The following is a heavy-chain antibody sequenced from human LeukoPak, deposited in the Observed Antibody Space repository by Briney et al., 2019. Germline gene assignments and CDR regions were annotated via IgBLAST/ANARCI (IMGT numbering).Heavy chain of an antibody. V-gene: IGHV1-18*01. CDR2: ISAYNGNT. D-gene: IGHD3-10*01. J-gene: IGHJ4*02. Sequence: ASVKVSCKASGYTFTSYGISWVRQAPGQGLEWMGWISAYNGNTNYAQKLQGRVTMTTDTSTSTAYMELRRLRSDDTAVYYCARDRRRAYYYGSGSKELDYWGQGTLVTVSS. CDR1: GYTFTSYG. CDR3: ARDRRRAYYYGSGSKELDY.